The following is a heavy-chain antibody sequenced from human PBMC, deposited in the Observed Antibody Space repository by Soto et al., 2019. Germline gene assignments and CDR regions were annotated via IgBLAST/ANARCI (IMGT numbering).Heavy chain of an antibody. Sequence: SETLSLTCTVSCGSISSGDYYWSWIRQPPGKGLEWIGYIYYSGSTYYNPSLKSRVTISVDTSKNQFSLRLSSVTAADTAVYYCARGYRTDHYYYGMDVWGQGTTVTVSS. D-gene: IGHD1-26*01. CDR2: IYYSGST. CDR1: CGSISSGDYY. J-gene: IGHJ6*02. V-gene: IGHV4-30-4*01. CDR3: ARGYRTDHYYYGMDV.